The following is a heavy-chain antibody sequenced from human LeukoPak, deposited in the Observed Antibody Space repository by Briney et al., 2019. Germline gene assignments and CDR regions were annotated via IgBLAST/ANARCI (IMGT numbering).Heavy chain of an antibody. D-gene: IGHD1-1*01. V-gene: IGHV1-69*05. CDR2: IIPIFGTA. J-gene: IGHJ6*03. CDR3: ARTTYYYYYYMDV. CDR1: GGTFSSYA. Sequence: SVKLSCKASGGTFSSYAISWVRQAPGQGLEWMGGIIPIFGTANYAQKFQGRVTITTDESTSTAYMELSSLRSEDTAVYYCARTTYYYYYYMDVWGKGTTVTVSS.